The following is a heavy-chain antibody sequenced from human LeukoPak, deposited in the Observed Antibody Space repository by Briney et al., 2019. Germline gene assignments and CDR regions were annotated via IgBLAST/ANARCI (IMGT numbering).Heavy chain of an antibody. CDR1: GFTVGSSY. J-gene: IGHJ4*02. V-gene: IGHV3-53*01. CDR2: IYSGGST. Sequence: PGGSLRLPCAASGFTVGSSYTGWVGQAPGKGLGWVSVIYSGGSTYYADSMKGRFTLSRDSSKNTLYLQMNSLRAEDTAVYYCARLSGSYYEADYWGQGTLVTVSS. D-gene: IGHD1-26*01. CDR3: ARLSGSYYEADY.